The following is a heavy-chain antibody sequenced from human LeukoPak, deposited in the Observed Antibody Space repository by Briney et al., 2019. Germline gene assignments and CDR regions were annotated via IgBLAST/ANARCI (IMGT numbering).Heavy chain of an antibody. J-gene: IGHJ4*02. V-gene: IGHV3-73*01. CDR3: XRSAWAAADYDY. D-gene: IGHD6-13*01. Sequence: GGSLRLSCAASGFTFSGSAMHWVRQASGKGLEWVGRIRSKANSYATAYAASVKGRFTISRGDSKNTAYLQMNSLKTEDTAVYXCXRSAWAAADYDYWGQGTLVTVSS. CDR1: GFTFSGSA. CDR2: IRSKANSYAT.